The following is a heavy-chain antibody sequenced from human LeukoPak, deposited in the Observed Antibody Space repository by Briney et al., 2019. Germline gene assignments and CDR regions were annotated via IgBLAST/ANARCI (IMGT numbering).Heavy chain of an antibody. CDR3: ARKLVVRGEGAFDY. CDR2: IIPIFGTA. D-gene: IGHD3-10*01. J-gene: IGHJ4*02. V-gene: IGHV1-69*13. Sequence: WASVKVSCKASGYTFTSYGISWVRQAPGQGLEWMGGIIPIFGTANYAQKFQGRVTITADESTSTAYMELSSLRSEDTAVYYCARKLVVRGEGAFDYWGQGTLVTVSS. CDR1: GYTFTSYG.